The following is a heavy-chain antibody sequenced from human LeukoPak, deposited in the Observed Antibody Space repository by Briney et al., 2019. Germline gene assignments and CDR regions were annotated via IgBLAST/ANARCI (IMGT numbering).Heavy chain of an antibody. Sequence: PSETLSLTCTVSSGSISTSNYYWGWVRQPPGKALEWIGNIFYSGSTYYSPSLKSRVTISLDTSRNQFSLKLNSVTAADTAVYYCAKDRYLSYFDYWGQGTLVTVSS. CDR1: SGSISTSNYY. J-gene: IGHJ4*02. CDR2: IFYSGST. CDR3: AKDRYLSYFDY. D-gene: IGHD2-2*02. V-gene: IGHV4-39*07.